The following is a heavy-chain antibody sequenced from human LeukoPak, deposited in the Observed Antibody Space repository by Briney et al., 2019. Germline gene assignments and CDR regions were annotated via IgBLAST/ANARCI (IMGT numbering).Heavy chain of an antibody. CDR2: ISGSGGST. V-gene: IGHV3-23*01. J-gene: IGHJ4*02. CDR3: AKLTLSHFDY. D-gene: IGHD3-16*01. Sequence: PGGSLRLSCADSGCTFSSYAMSWVRQAPGKGLEWVSAISGSGGSTYYADSVKGRFTISRDNSKNTLYLQMNSLRAEDTAVYYCAKLTLSHFDYWGQGTLVTVSS. CDR1: GCTFSSYA.